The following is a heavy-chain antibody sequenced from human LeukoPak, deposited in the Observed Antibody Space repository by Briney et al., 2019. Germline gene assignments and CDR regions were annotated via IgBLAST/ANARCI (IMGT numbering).Heavy chain of an antibody. V-gene: IGHV3-23*01. J-gene: IGHJ4*02. CDR3: AKRSKLSCSSTSCPLDY. D-gene: IGHD2-2*01. CDR1: GLTFNNYP. Sequence: GGSLRLSCAASGLTFNNYPMTWVRQPPGKGLEWVSGISDSGGVTYYADSVKGRFAVSRDNSKNTLYLQMSSLRAEDTAVYYCAKRSKLSCSSTSCPLDYWGQGTLVTVSS. CDR2: ISDSGGVT.